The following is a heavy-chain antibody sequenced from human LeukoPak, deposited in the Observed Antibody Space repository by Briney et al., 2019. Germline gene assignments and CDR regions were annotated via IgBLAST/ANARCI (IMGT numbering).Heavy chain of an antibody. D-gene: IGHD3-16*01. Sequence: SQTLSLTCTVSGDSISSGSYYWSWIRQPAGKGLEWIGHIYTSGTTNYNPSLKSRVTISVDTSKNQFSLKLNSVTAADTAVYYCARDWGGLNWFDPWGQGTLVTVSS. J-gene: IGHJ5*02. CDR1: GDSISSGSYY. V-gene: IGHV4-61*09. CDR2: IYTSGTT. CDR3: ARDWGGLNWFDP.